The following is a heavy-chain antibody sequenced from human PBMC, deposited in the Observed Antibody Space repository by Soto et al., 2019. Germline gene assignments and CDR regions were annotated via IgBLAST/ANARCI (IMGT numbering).Heavy chain of an antibody. CDR1: GGSISSSNW. CDR3: VGGYSYGSTDY. D-gene: IGHD5-18*01. Sequence: SSETLSLTCAVSGGSISSSNWGSWVRQPPGKGLEWIGEIYHSGSTNYNPSLKSRVTISVDKSKNQFSLKLSSVTAADTAVYYCVGGYSYGSTDYWGQGTLVTVSS. V-gene: IGHV4-4*02. J-gene: IGHJ4*02. CDR2: IYHSGST.